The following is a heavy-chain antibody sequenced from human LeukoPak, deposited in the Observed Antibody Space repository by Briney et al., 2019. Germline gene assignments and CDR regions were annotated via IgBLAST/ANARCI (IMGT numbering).Heavy chain of an antibody. CDR2: IGNSGDTT. V-gene: IGHV3-23*01. CDR1: GFTFSTYA. D-gene: IGHD5-18*01. CDR3: ARMVTGFPNWFDP. Sequence: GGSLRLSCAASGFTFSTYAMHWVRQAPGKGLEWISAIGNSGDTTYYRDSVKGRFTISRDNSENTLYLQMNSLRAEDTAIYYCARMVTGFPNWFDPWGQGTLVTVSS. J-gene: IGHJ5*02.